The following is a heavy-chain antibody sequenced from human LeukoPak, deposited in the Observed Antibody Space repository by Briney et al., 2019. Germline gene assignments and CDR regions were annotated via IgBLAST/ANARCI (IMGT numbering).Heavy chain of an antibody. CDR1: GGTFSSYA. Sequence: SVKVSCKASGGTFSSYAISWVRQAPGQGLEWMGRIIPILGIANYAQKFQGRVTITADKSTSTAYMELSSLRSEDTAVYYCARDRDSSGWYERGGFDYWGQGTLVTVSS. CDR3: ARDRDSSGWYERGGFDY. J-gene: IGHJ4*02. D-gene: IGHD6-19*01. V-gene: IGHV1-69*04. CDR2: IIPILGIA.